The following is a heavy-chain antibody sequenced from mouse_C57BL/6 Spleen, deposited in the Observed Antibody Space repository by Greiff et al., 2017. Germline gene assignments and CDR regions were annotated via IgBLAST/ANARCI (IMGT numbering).Heavy chain of an antibody. Sequence: QVQLQQPGAELVKPGASVKMSCTASGYTFTSYWITWVKQRPGQGLEWIGDTYPGSGSTKYNEKFKSKATLTVDTSSSTAYMQLSSLTSEDSAVYYCAREAFSSAPGCWGQRATVTVS. CDR1: GYTFTSYW. D-gene: IGHD4-1*01. V-gene: IGHV1-55*01. CDR2: TYPGSGST. J-gene: IGHJ4*01. CDR3: AREAFSSAPGC.